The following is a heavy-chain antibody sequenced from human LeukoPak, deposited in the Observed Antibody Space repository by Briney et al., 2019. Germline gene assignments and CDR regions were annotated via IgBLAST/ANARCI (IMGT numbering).Heavy chain of an antibody. J-gene: IGHJ3*02. CDR1: GGSISSGTYY. CDR2: IYHTGTT. CDR3: AGPNYDSSGYYDYDAFDI. V-gene: IGHV4-39*07. Sequence: SETLSLTCTVSGGSISSGTYYWGWIRQPPGKGLEWIGSIYHTGTTFYNPSLKSRLTISVDTSKNQFSLRLRSVTAADTAVYYCAGPNYDSSGYYDYDAFDIWGQGTMVTVSS. D-gene: IGHD3-22*01.